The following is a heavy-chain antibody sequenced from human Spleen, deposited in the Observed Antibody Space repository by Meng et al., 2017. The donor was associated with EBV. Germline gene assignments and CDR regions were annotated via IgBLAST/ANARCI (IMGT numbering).Heavy chain of an antibody. D-gene: IGHD3-16*02. CDR3: SRDVNHYYFDY. CDR1: GYTFTSYD. Sequence: QVQLVQSGSESKKPGASVKVSCKTSGYTFTSYDMNWVRQAPGPGLEWMGWINTNTGTPTYAQAFTGRFVFSLDTSVSTAYLQISSLKAEDTAAYYCSRDVNHYYFDYWGQGTLVTVSS. V-gene: IGHV7-4-1*02. CDR2: INTNTGTP. J-gene: IGHJ4*02.